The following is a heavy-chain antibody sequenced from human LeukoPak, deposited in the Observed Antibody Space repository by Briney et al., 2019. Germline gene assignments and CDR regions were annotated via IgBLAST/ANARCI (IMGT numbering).Heavy chain of an antibody. CDR3: TTDTIAMVRGVIIIPRPFDY. CDR2: IKSKTDGGTT. CDR1: GFTFSNAW. Sequence: GGSLRLSCAASGFTFSNAWMSWVRQAPGKGLEWVGRIKSKTDGGTTDYAAPVKGRFTISRDDSKNTLYLQMNSLKTEDTAVDYCTTDTIAMVRGVIIIPRPFDYWGQGTLVTVSS. J-gene: IGHJ4*02. D-gene: IGHD3-10*01. V-gene: IGHV3-15*01.